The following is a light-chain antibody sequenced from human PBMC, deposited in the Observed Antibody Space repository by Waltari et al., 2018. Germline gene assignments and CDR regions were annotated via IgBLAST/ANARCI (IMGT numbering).Light chain of an antibody. CDR1: NYNLGNNF. CDR3: ASWDGSLGGVI. V-gene: IGLV1-47*01. J-gene: IGLJ2*01. Sequence: QSVLSQPPSASGTPGQRVPISCSGSNYNLGNNFLYWYHQLPGTAPQLLIYRNNQRPSGVPDRFSGSKSGTSASLAISGLRSEDEADYYCASWDGSLGGVIFGGGTKLTVL. CDR2: RNN.